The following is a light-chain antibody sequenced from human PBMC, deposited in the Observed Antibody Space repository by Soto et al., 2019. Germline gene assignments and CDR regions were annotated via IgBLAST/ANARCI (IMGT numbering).Light chain of an antibody. CDR2: GAS. CDR1: QSVSNY. Sequence: EIVMTQSPATLSVSPGERATLSCRASQSVSNYLAWYQHKPGQAPGLLIYGASTRATGIPARFSGGGSGTEFTLTISSLQSEDFAVYYCQQYNSWPLTFGGGTKVEIK. V-gene: IGKV3-15*01. CDR3: QQYNSWPLT. J-gene: IGKJ4*01.